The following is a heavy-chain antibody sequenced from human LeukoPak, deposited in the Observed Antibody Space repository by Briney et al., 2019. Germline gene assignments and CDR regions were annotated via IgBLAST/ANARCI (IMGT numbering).Heavy chain of an antibody. V-gene: IGHV1-2*02. Sequence: GASVKVSCKASGYTFTGYYMHWVRQAPGQGLEWMGWINPNSGGTNYAQKFQGRVTMTRDTSIRTTYMELSRLRSDDTAVYYCARRSYNYPHYDNWGQGTLVTVSS. CDR1: GYTFTGYY. J-gene: IGHJ4*02. D-gene: IGHD5-24*01. CDR2: INPNSGGT. CDR3: ARRSYNYPHYDN.